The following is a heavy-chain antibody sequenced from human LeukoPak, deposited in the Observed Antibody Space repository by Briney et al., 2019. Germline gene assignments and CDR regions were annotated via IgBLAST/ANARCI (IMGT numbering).Heavy chain of an antibody. CDR1: ADSMTPYY. CDR2: MYPSGET. V-gene: IGHV4-4*07. J-gene: IGHJ1*01. D-gene: IGHD6-19*01. Sequence: KPSETLSLTCFVSADSMTPYYWTWIRQPARKGLEWIARMYPSGETNYNPSLRSRVTMSLDTSRKHFSLRLTSATAADTAVYYCARGGYSSGWGISYFHHWGQGTLDTVSS. CDR3: ARGGYSSGWGISYFHH.